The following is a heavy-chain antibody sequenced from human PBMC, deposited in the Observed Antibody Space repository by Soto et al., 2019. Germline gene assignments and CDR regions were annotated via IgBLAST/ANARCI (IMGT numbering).Heavy chain of an antibody. Sequence: QVQLQESGPGLVKPSETLSLMCTVSGGSISSNYWSWIRQPPGKGLEYIGYIYYSGSTNYNPAIKSRVTRSVDTSKNQFSLKLSAVTAADTAVYDCARGGGSPDYWGQGTLVTVSS. J-gene: IGHJ4*02. CDR2: IYYSGST. CDR1: GGSISSNY. D-gene: IGHD3-10*01. V-gene: IGHV4-59*01. CDR3: ARGGGSPDY.